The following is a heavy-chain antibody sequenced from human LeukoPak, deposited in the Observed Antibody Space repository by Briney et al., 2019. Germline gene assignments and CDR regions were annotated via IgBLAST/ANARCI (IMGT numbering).Heavy chain of an antibody. J-gene: IGHJ4*02. Sequence: ASVKVSCKTSGYTFTSYGISWVRQAPGQGLEWMGWINPNSGGTNYAQKFQGRVTMTRDTSISTAYMELSRLRSDDTAVYYCAIGSGGDSWGQGTLVTVSS. CDR1: GYTFTSYG. V-gene: IGHV1-2*02. CDR2: INPNSGGT. CDR3: AIGSGGDS. D-gene: IGHD2-15*01.